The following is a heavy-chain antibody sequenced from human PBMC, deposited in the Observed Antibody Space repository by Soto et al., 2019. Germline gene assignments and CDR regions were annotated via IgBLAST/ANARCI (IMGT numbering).Heavy chain of an antibody. CDR3: ARRDWSGSTSHFYFDY. V-gene: IGHV4-4*02. CDR1: GGSIISSNW. Sequence: SETLSLTCAVSGGSIISSNWWNWVRQPPGKGLEWIGEIYHSGSTYYKPSLKSRVAMSVDTSKNQLSLKLTSATAADTAVYYCARRDWSGSTSHFYFDYWGQGVLVTVSS. J-gene: IGHJ4*02. D-gene: IGHD3-9*01. CDR2: IYHSGST.